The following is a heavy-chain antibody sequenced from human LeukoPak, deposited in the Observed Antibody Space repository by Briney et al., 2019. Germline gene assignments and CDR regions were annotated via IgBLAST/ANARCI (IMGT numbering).Heavy chain of an antibody. CDR3: ARAKYYDSSGGDY. V-gene: IGHV3-64*01. CDR1: GFTFSSYA. J-gene: IGHJ4*02. CDR2: ISSNGGST. Sequence: GGSLRLSCAASGFTFSSYAMHWVRQAPGKGLEYVSAISSNGGSTYYANSVKGRFTISRDNSKNTLYLQMGSLRAEDMAVYYCARAKYYDSSGGDYWGQGTLVTVSS. D-gene: IGHD3-22*01.